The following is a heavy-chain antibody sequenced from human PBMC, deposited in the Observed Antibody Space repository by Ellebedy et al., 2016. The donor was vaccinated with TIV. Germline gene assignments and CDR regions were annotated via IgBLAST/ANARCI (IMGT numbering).Heavy chain of an antibody. D-gene: IGHD1-26*01. J-gene: IGHJ4*02. CDR2: LSYGGGTI. CDR1: GFSSSDYY. V-gene: IGHV3-11*01. CDR3: ARGGRYSGSSPDY. Sequence: GESLKISXAASGFSSSDYYMSWIRQAPGKGLEWLSYLSYGGGTIPYADSVKGRFTISRDNAKNSLYLQMNTLRDDDTAVYYCARGGRYSGSSPDYWGQGTPVTVSS.